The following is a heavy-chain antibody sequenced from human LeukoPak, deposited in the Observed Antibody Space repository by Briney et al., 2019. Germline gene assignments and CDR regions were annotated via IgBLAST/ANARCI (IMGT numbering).Heavy chain of an antibody. CDR1: GGSISSSSYY. CDR3: ARDVIDKNLEEGDY. J-gene: IGHJ4*02. CDR2: IYYSGST. D-gene: IGHD2/OR15-2a*01. V-gene: IGHV4-39*07. Sequence: SETLSLTCTVSGGSISSSSYYWGWIRQPPGKGLEWIGSIYYSGSTYYNPSLKSRVTISVDTSKNQFSLKLSSVTAADTAVYYCARDVIDKNLEEGDYWGQGTLVTVSS.